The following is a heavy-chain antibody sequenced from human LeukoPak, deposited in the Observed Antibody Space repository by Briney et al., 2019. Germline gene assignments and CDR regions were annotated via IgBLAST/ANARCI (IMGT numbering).Heavy chain of an antibody. D-gene: IGHD2-21*02. CDR2: ISAYTGDT. CDR1: GYTFTSFG. CDR3: MRVASTDCDCPDYFDK. Sequence: ASVEVSCKASGYTFTSFGISWVRQAPGQGLEWMGWISAYTGDTNYATNIEARVTMTTDISTSTAYMELRSLKSDDTAVYYCMRVASTDCDCPDYFDKWGQGTLVTVSS. V-gene: IGHV1-18*01. J-gene: IGHJ4*02.